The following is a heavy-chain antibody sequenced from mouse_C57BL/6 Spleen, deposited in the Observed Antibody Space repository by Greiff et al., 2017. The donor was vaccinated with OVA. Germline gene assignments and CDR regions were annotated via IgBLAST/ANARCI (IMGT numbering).Heavy chain of an antibody. D-gene: IGHD1-1*01. CDR3: AGLLRFYWYCDV. V-gene: IGHV14-2*01. Sequence: EVKLVESGAELVKPGASVKLSCTASGFNIKDYYMHWVKQRTEQGLEWIGRIDPEDGETKYAPKFQGKATITADTSSNTAYLQLSSLTSEDTAVYYCAGLLRFYWYCDVWGTGTTVTVSS. CDR2: IDPEDGET. J-gene: IGHJ1*03. CDR1: GFNIKDYY.